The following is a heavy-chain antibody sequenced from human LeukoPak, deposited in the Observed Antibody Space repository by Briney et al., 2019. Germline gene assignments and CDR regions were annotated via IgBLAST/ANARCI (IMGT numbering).Heavy chain of an antibody. V-gene: IGHV4-34*01. J-gene: IGHJ4*02. D-gene: IGHD2-15*01. CDR3: ARGYDGYCSGGSCSYYFDY. CDR2: INHSGST. Sequence: SETLSLTCAVYGGSFSGYYWSWIRQPPGKGLEWIGEINHSGSTNYNPSLKSRVTISVDTSKNQSSLKLSSVTAADTAVYYCARGYDGYCSGGSCSYYFDYWGQGTLVTVSS. CDR1: GGSFSGYY.